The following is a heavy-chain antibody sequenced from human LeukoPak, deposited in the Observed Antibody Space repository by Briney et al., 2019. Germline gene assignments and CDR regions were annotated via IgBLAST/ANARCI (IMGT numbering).Heavy chain of an antibody. CDR2: ISAYNGNT. J-gene: IGHJ5*02. CDR1: GYTFTSYG. V-gene: IGHV1-18*01. CDR3: ARDYYDYVWGSYRWFDP. D-gene: IGHD3-16*02. Sequence: EASVKVSCKASGYTFTSYGISWVRQAPGQGLEWMGWISAYNGNTNYAQKLQGRVTMTTDTSTSTAYMELRSLRSDDTAVYYCARDYYDYVWGSYRWFDPWGQGTLATVSS.